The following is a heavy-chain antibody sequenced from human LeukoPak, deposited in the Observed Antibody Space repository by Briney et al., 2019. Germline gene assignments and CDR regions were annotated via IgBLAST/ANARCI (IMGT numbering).Heavy chain of an antibody. Sequence: SETLSLTCTVSGGSISSYYWSWIRQPAGKGLEWIGRIYTSGSTNYNPSLKSRVTMSVDMSKNQFSLKLSSVTAADTAVYYCVGGARYCSGGSCYFREFHYWGQGTLVTVSS. D-gene: IGHD2-15*01. CDR1: GGSISSYY. J-gene: IGHJ4*02. V-gene: IGHV4-4*07. CDR3: VGGARYCSGGSCYFREFHY. CDR2: IYTSGST.